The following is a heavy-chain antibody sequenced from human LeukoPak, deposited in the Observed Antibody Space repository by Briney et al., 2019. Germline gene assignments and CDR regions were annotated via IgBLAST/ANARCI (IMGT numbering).Heavy chain of an antibody. CDR3: AKGLTVLGSYFDY. V-gene: IGHV3-23*01. CDR1: GFTFSSYS. CDR2: ISASGGST. D-gene: IGHD4-11*01. Sequence: GGSLRLSCAASGFTFSSYSMSWVRQAPGKGLEWVSAISASGGSTYYADSVKGRFAISTDNSKNTLLLQMNSLRVEDTAIYYCAKGLTVLGSYFDYWGRGTLVTVSS. J-gene: IGHJ4*02.